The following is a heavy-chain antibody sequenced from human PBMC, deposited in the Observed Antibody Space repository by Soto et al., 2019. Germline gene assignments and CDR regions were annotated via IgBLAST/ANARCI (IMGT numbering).Heavy chain of an antibody. V-gene: IGHV1-69*13. CDR3: ARDSDYDSSNPIGRFDY. CDR1: GGTFSSYA. CDR2: IIPIFGTA. D-gene: IGHD3-22*01. Sequence: XSVKVSCKASGGTFSSYAISWVRQAPGQGLEWMGGIIPIFGTANYAQKFQGRVTIIADESTSTAYMELSSLRSEDTAVYYCARDSDYDSSNPIGRFDYWGQGTLVTVSS. J-gene: IGHJ4*02.